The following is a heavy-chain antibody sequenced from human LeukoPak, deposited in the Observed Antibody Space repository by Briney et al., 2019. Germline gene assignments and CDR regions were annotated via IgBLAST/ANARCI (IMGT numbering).Heavy chain of an antibody. V-gene: IGHV1-69*06. CDR1: GGTFSSYA. J-gene: IGHJ5*01. CDR2: IIPIFGTA. D-gene: IGHD2-21*02. Sequence: ASVKVSCKASGGTFSSYAISWVRQAPGQGLEWMGGIIPIFGTANYAQKFQGRVTITADKSTSTAYMELSSLRSEDTAVYYCARVAICGGDCYFVTDWFDSWGQGTLVTVSS. CDR3: ARVAICGGDCYFVTDWFDS.